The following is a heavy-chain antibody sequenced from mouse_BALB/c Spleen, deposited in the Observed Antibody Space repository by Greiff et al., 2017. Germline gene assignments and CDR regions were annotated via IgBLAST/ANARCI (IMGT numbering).Heavy chain of an antibody. CDR3: AREGYYDYFDV. Sequence: VQLQQSGPGLVAPSQSLSITCTVSGFSLTSYGVHWVRQPPGKGLEWLGVIWAGGSTNYNSALMSRLSISKDNSKSQVFLKMNSLQTDDTAMYYCAREGYYDYFDVWGAGTTVTVSS. CDR2: IWAGGST. V-gene: IGHV2-9*02. CDR1: GFSLTSYG. D-gene: IGHD2-3*01. J-gene: IGHJ1*01.